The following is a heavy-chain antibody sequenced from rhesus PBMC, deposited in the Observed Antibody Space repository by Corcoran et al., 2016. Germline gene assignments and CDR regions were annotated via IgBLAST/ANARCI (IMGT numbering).Heavy chain of an antibody. J-gene: IGHJ2*01. CDR3: ARGSGGANWYFDL. V-gene: IGHV4-122*02. Sequence: QVQLQESGPGLVKPSETLSLTCAVSGGSISSVSYSWSWIRQPPGKGREWIGYITYSGSTSYNPSLKSRGTISRDTSKNQFSLKLSSVTAADTAVYYCARGSGGANWYFDLWGPGTPITISS. CDR2: ITYSGST. D-gene: IGHD5-24*01. CDR1: GGSISSVSYS.